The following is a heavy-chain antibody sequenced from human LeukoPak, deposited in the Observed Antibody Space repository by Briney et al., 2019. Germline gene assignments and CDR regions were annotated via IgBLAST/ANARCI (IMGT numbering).Heavy chain of an antibody. CDR2: IWYDGSNK. Sequence: GGSLRLSCAASGFTFSSYGMHWVRQAPGKGLEWVAVIWYDGSNKYYADSVKGRFTISRDNSMNTLYLQMNSLRAEDTAVYYCARSPTPYYYDSSGYYPDYWGQGTLVTVSS. V-gene: IGHV3-33*01. CDR1: GFTFSSYG. J-gene: IGHJ4*02. CDR3: ARSPTPYYYDSSGYYPDY. D-gene: IGHD3-22*01.